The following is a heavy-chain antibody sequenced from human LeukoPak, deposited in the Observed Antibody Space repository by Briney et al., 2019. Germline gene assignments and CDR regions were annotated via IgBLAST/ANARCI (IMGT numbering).Heavy chain of an antibody. Sequence: SETLSLTCAVYGGSFSGYYWSWIRQPPGKGLEWIGEINHSGSTNYNPALKSRGTISVDTSKNQFSLKPSSVAAADTAVYYCARHPYGMDVWGQGTTVTVSS. CDR2: INHSGST. CDR1: GGSFSGYY. CDR3: ARHPYGMDV. V-gene: IGHV4-34*01. J-gene: IGHJ6*02.